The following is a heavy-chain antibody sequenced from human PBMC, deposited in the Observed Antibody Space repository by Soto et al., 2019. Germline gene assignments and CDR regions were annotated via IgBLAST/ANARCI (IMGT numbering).Heavy chain of an antibody. CDR2: IGTAGDT. Sequence: GGSLRLSCAASGFTFSSYDMHWVRQATGKGLEWVSAIGTAGDTYYPGSVKGRFTISRENAKNSLYLQMNSLRAEDTAVYYCARGSDYYGMDVWGQGTTVTVSS. V-gene: IGHV3-13*01. CDR3: ARGSDYYGMDV. J-gene: IGHJ6*02. CDR1: GFTFSSYD. D-gene: IGHD6-19*01.